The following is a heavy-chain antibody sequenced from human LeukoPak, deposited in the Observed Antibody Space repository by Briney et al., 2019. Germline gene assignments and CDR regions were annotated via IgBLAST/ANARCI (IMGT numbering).Heavy chain of an antibody. CDR2: IYYSGNT. D-gene: IGHD6-19*01. CDR1: GGSISNYF. J-gene: IGHJ3*02. Sequence: SETLSLTSTVSGGSISNYFLSWIRQAPGKGLEYICFIYYSGNTNYNPSFKSRVTISVDTSKKQFSLKLSSVTAADTAVYYCARDLAYRSSLRGTFDIWGQGTKVTVSS. V-gene: IGHV4-59*01. CDR3: ARDLAYRSSLRGTFDI.